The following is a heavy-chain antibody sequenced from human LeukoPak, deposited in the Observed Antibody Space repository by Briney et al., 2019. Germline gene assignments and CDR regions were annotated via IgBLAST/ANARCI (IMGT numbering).Heavy chain of an antibody. V-gene: IGHV4-61*02. CDR1: GGSMSSDSYY. CDR3: ARVFDL. CDR2: IYTSGTT. Sequence: SQTLSLTCTVSGGSMSSDSYYWNWIRQPAGKGLEWIGRIYTSGTTNYNPSPKSRVTISVDTSKNQFSLKLSSVTAADTAVYYCARVFDLWGQGTLGTVSS. J-gene: IGHJ5*02.